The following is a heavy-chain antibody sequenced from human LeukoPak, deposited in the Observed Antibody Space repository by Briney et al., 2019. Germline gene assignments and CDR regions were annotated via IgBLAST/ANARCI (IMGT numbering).Heavy chain of an antibody. V-gene: IGHV1-69*05. CDR3: ARVRSHGSSRPGNYYYYYMDV. D-gene: IGHD6-6*01. J-gene: IGHJ6*03. CDR1: GGTFSSYA. CDR2: IIPIFGTA. Sequence: GASVKVSCKASGGTFSSYAISWVRQAPGQGLEWMGGIIPIFGTANYAQKFQGRVTITTDESTSTAYMELSSLRSEDTAVYYCARVRSHGSSRPGNYYYYYMDVWGKGTTVTVSS.